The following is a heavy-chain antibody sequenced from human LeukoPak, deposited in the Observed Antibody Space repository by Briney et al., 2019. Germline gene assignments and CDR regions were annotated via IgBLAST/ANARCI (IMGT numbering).Heavy chain of an antibody. J-gene: IGHJ4*02. V-gene: IGHV3-66*01. CDR2: MQSGGNT. D-gene: IGHD3-3*01. CDR3: TNQGDFWSGYSLD. CDR1: GFTVSSNY. Sequence: GGSLRLSCAASGFTVSSNYMSWVRQAPGKGLEWVSVMQSGGNTYYTDSVKGRFTISRDNSKNTLYLQMNSLRAEDTAVYYCTNQGDFWSGYSLDWGQGTLVTVSS.